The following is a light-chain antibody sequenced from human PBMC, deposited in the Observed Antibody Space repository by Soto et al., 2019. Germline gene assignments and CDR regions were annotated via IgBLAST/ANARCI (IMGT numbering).Light chain of an antibody. Sequence: SYELTQPPSVSVAPGKTARITCGGNNIGSKSVHWYQQKPGQAPVLVIYYDSDRPSGIPERFSGSNSGNTATLTISRVEAGDEADYYCQVWDSSSDPLMLVFGGGTKLTVL. CDR1: NIGSKS. CDR3: QVWDSSSDPLMLV. J-gene: IGLJ2*01. CDR2: YDS. V-gene: IGLV3-21*04.